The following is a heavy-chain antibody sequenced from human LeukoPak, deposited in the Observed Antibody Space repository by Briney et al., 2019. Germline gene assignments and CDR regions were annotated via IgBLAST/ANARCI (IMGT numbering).Heavy chain of an antibody. V-gene: IGHV1-69*05. CDR2: IIPIFGTA. Sequence: SVKVSCKASGGTFSSYAISWVRQAPGQGLEWMGGIIPIFGTANYAQKFQGRVTITTDESTSTAYMELSGLRSEDTAVYYCALADREVVVAAKDYWGQGTLVTVSS. D-gene: IGHD2-15*01. J-gene: IGHJ4*02. CDR3: ALADREVVVAAKDY. CDR1: GGTFSSYA.